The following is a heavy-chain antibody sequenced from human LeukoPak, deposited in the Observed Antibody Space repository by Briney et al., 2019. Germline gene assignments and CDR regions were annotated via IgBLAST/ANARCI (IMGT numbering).Heavy chain of an antibody. CDR2: IKSKTDGGTT. CDR1: GFTFSYAW. J-gene: IGHJ4*02. V-gene: IGHV3-15*01. Sequence: GGSLRLSCAASGFTFSYAWMNWVRQAPGEGLEWVGRIKSKTDGGTTDYAASVKGRFTISRDDSKNTLYLQMNSLKTEDTAVYYCTTAYIAATKDFDYWGQGTLVSVSS. D-gene: IGHD5-12*01. CDR3: TTAYIAATKDFDY.